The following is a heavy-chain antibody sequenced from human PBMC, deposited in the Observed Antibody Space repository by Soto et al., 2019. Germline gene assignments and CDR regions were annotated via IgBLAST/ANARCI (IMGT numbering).Heavy chain of an antibody. V-gene: IGHV3-21*01. D-gene: IGHD6-13*01. CDR3: AKWQQLK. Sequence: PGGSLRLSCVASGFNFNYYTMTWVRQAPGKGLEWVASIGVNVGHIFYADSVKGRVTISRDDSRKTLFLQMNSLKVEDTAVYYRAKWQQLKWGQGTLVTVSS. J-gene: IGHJ4*02. CDR1: GFNFNYYT. CDR2: IGVNVGHI.